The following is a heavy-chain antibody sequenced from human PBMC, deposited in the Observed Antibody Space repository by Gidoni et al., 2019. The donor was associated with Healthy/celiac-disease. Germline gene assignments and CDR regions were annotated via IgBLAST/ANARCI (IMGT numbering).Heavy chain of an antibody. CDR2: LNHSGST. CDR1: GGSFSGYY. V-gene: IGHV4-34*01. J-gene: IGHJ4*02. D-gene: IGHD3-3*01. Sequence: QVQLQQWGAGLLKPSEALSLTCAVYGGSFSGYYWSWIRQPQGKGLEWIGELNHSGSTNYTPSLKSRVTISVDTSKNQFSLKLSSVTAADTAVYYCARSLHTSGALRFLRRPYYFDYWGQGTLVTVSS. CDR3: ARSLHTSGALRFLRRPYYFDY.